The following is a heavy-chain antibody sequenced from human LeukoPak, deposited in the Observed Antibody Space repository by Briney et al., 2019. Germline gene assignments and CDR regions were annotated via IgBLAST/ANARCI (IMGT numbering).Heavy chain of an antibody. Sequence: PGGSLRLSCAASGFTFDDYGMSWVRQAPGKGLEWVSAISGSGGSTYYADSVKGRFTISRDNSKNTLYLQMNSLRAEGTAVYYCAKASAMIVVVSKHFDYWGQGTLVTVSS. J-gene: IGHJ4*02. D-gene: IGHD3-22*01. CDR2: ISGSGGST. V-gene: IGHV3-23*01. CDR3: AKASAMIVVVSKHFDY. CDR1: GFTFDDYG.